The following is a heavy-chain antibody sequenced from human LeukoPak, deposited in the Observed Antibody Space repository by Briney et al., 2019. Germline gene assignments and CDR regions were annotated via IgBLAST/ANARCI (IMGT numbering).Heavy chain of an antibody. CDR3: ARVPVLQLWAHAFDI. CDR1: GGSISSGGYY. Sequence: SETLSLACTVSGGSISSGGYYWGWLRQHPGRGLEWVGYICYSGSTYYNPSLKSRVTISVDTSKNQFSLKLSSVTAADTAVYYCARVPVLQLWAHAFDIWGQGTMVTVSS. D-gene: IGHD5-18*01. V-gene: IGHV4-31*03. J-gene: IGHJ3*02. CDR2: ICYSGST.